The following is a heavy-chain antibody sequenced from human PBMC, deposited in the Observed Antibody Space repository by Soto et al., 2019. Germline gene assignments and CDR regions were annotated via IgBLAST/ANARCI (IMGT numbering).Heavy chain of an antibody. CDR3: AREGTNDVLIGFLDS. CDR2: INGGNGNT. V-gene: IGHV1-3*01. J-gene: IGHJ4*02. CDR1: GFTFTSYS. Sequence: ASVKVSCKASGFTFTSYSMHWVRQAPGQGLEWMGWINGGNGNTKYSQKLQGRVTISIDTSANTAYMELSSLRSEDTAVYYCAREGTNDVLIGFLDSWGQGTLVTVSS. D-gene: IGHD3-9*01.